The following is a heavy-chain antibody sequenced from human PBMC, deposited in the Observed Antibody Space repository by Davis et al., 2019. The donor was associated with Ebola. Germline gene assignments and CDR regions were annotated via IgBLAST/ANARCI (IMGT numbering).Heavy chain of an antibody. V-gene: IGHV3-23*01. CDR3: ARGATMTGYWYFDL. CDR1: GFPFSNFV. D-gene: IGHD5-12*01. Sequence: GGSLRLSCAASGFPFSNFVMSWVRQAPGKGLEWVSGVGGGGGSTYYADSVKGRFTISRDTAKNTLYLQMNSLRAEDTAVYYCARGATMTGYWYFDLWGRGNLVTVSS. CDR2: VGGGGGST. J-gene: IGHJ2*01.